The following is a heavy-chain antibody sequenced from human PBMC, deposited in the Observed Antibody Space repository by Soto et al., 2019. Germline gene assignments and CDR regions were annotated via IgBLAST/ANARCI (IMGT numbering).Heavy chain of an antibody. V-gene: IGHV3-23*01. Sequence: PVGSLRLSCAASGFSISSSKAMTWVRQAPGKGLEWVSSFSGNGIDTYYADSVKGRFTISRDNSKNTLYLQMNSLRVEDTAVYHCAKGPIVGANYKYYDIDVRGPRTNVTLS. J-gene: IGHJ6*02. CDR3: AKGPIVGANYKYYDIDV. D-gene: IGHD1-26*01. CDR2: FSGNGIDT. CDR1: GFSISSSKA.